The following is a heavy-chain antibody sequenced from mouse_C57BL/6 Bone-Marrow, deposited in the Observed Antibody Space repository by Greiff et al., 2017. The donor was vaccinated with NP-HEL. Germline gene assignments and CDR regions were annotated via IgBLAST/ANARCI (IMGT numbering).Heavy chain of an antibody. CDR3: ARSSYYYGREHYFDY. Sequence: QVQLQQPGAELVRPGSSVKLSCKASGYTFTSYWMHWVKQRPIQGLEWIGNIDPSDSETHYNQKFKDKATLTVDKSSSTAYMQLSSLTSEDSAVYYCARSSYYYGREHYFDYWGQGTTLTVSS. D-gene: IGHD1-1*01. CDR2: IDPSDSET. J-gene: IGHJ2*01. V-gene: IGHV1-52*01. CDR1: GYTFTSYW.